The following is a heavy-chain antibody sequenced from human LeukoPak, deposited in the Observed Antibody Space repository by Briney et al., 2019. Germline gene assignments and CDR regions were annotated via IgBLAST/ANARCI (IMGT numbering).Heavy chain of an antibody. CDR1: GGSLSSYY. V-gene: IGHV4-59*01. CDR3: ARDLTMVRGAEGPI. J-gene: IGHJ3*02. Sequence: SETLSLTCTVSGGSLSSYYWSWIRQPPGKGLEWIGYIYYSGSTNYNPSLKSRVTISVDTSKNQFSLKLSSVTAADTAVYYCARDLTMVRGAEGPIWGQGTMVTVSS. CDR2: IYYSGST. D-gene: IGHD3-10*01.